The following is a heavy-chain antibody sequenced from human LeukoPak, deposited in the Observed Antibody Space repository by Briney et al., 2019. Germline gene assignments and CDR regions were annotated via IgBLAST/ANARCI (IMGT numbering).Heavy chain of an antibody. CDR3: AKVNGDYGRNWFDP. Sequence: GGSLRLSCAASGFTFSSYAMSWVHQAPGKGLEWVSAISGSGGSTYYADSVKGRFTISRDNSKNTLYLQMNSLRAEDTAVYYCAKVNGDYGRNWFDPWGQGTLVTVSS. CDR1: GFTFSSYA. CDR2: ISGSGGST. D-gene: IGHD4-17*01. V-gene: IGHV3-23*01. J-gene: IGHJ5*02.